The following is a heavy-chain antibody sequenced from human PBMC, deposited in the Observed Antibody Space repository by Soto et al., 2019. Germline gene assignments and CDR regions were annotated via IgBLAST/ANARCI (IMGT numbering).Heavy chain of an antibody. CDR2: INHSGST. J-gene: IGHJ6*02. V-gene: IGHV4-34*01. Sequence: QVQLQQWGAGLLKPSETLSLTCAVYGGSFSGYYWSWIRQPPGKGLEWIGEINHSGSTNYNPSLKSRLTISVATSQNQFSLKLSSVPAADTAVYYGARGHPVLLWFVPGGGMDVWGQGTTVTVSS. CDR3: ARGHPVLLWFVPGGGMDV. CDR1: GGSFSGYY. D-gene: IGHD3-10*01.